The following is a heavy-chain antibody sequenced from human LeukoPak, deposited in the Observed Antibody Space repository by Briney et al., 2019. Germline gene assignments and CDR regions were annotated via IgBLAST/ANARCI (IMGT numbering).Heavy chain of an antibody. CDR2: ISSSSSYI. CDR1: GFTFNTFN. V-gene: IGHV3-21*01. CDR3: ARTVDCSSTSCYLGWFDP. Sequence: GGSLRLSCAASGFTFNTFNMNWVRQAPGKGLEWVSSISSSSSYIYYADSVKGRFTISRDNAKNSLYLQMNSLRAEDTAVYYCARTVDCSSTSCYLGWFDPWGQGTLVTVSS. D-gene: IGHD2-2*01. J-gene: IGHJ5*02.